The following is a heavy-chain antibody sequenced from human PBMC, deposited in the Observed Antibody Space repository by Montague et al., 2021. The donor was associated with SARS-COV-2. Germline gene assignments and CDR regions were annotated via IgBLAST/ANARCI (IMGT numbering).Heavy chain of an antibody. J-gene: IGHJ6*02. D-gene: IGHD6-13*01. CDR2: IFYTGST. CDR1: GGSTSNYY. CDR3: ARAGQQLARYYYYGMDV. V-gene: IGHV4-59*01. Sequence: SETLSLTCSVSGGSTSNYYWTWIRQSPGKGLQWIGYIFYTGSTNYNPSLKSRVTISVDTSKNQFSLKLSSVTAADTAVYYCARAGQQLARYYYYGMDVWGQGTTVTVSS.